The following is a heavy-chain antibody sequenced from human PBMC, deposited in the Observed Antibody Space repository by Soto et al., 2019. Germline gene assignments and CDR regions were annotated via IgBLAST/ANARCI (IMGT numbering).Heavy chain of an antibody. Sequence: GGSLRLSCAASGFTFSSYAMHWVRQAPGKGLEWVAVISYDGSNKYYADSVKGRFTISRDNSKNTLYLQMNSLRAEDTAVYYCAREGLGSGWSGSEDYWGQGTLVTVSS. CDR2: ISYDGSNK. V-gene: IGHV3-30-3*01. J-gene: IGHJ4*02. CDR1: GFTFSSYA. D-gene: IGHD6-13*01. CDR3: AREGLGSGWSGSEDY.